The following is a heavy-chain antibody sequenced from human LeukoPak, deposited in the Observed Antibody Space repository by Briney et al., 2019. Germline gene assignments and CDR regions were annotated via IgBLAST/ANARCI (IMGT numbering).Heavy chain of an antibody. J-gene: IGHJ2*01. V-gene: IGHV1-2*02. CDR3: ARGLYDWYFDL. CDR2: INPNSGGT. Sequence: ASVKVSCKASGGTFSSYAISWVRQAPGQGLEWMGWINPNSGGTNYAQKFQGRVTMTRDTSISTAYMELSRLRSDDTAVYYCARGLYDWYFDLWGRGTLVTVSS. CDR1: GGTFSSYA. D-gene: IGHD2-8*01.